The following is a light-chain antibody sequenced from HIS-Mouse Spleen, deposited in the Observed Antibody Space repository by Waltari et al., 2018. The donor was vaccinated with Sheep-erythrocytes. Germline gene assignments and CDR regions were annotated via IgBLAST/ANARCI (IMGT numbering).Light chain of an antibody. V-gene: IGKV1-5*03. J-gene: IGKJ3*01. CDR2: KAS. Sequence: DIQMTQSPSTLSASVGDRVTIICRASQSISSWLAWYQQKPGKAPKLLIYKASSLESGVPSRFSGSGSGTEFTLTISSLQPDDFATYYCQQYNSSLTFGPGTKVDIK. CDR1: QSISSW. CDR3: QQYNSSLT.